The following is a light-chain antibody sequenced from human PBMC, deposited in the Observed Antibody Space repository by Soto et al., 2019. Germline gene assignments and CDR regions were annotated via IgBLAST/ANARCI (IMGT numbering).Light chain of an antibody. V-gene: IGKV1-5*03. J-gene: IGKJ2*01. CDR2: KAS. CDR1: QSISSW. CDR3: QQYNSYSYT. Sequence: DIQMTQSPSTLSASVGDRVTITCRASQSISSWLAWYQQKPGKAPKLLIYKASSLESGVPSGFSGSGSGTEFTLTISSLQPDDFATYYCQQYNSYSYTFGQGIKLEIK.